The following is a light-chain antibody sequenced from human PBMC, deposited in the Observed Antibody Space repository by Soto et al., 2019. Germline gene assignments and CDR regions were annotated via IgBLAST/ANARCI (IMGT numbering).Light chain of an antibody. CDR1: SSNIGAGYD. J-gene: IGLJ2*01. V-gene: IGLV1-40*01. CDR3: QSYDSSLTVV. CDR2: GNT. Sequence: QSVLTQPPSVSGAPGRRVTISCTGSSSNIGAGYDVHWYQQFPGTTPKFLIYGNTNRPSGVPDRFSASKSGTSASLDITGLQAEDEAEYFCQSYDSSLTVVFGGGTQLTVL.